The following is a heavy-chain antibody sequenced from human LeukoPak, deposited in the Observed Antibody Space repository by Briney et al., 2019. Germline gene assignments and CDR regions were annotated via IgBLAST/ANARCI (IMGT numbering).Heavy chain of an antibody. CDR3: ARASILPNYYGMDV. CDR2: IYTSGST. Sequence: SETLSLTCAVYGGSFSGYYWSWIRQPAGKGLEWIGRIYTSGSTNYNPSLKSRVTMSVDTSKNQFSLKLSSVTAADTAVYYCARASILPNYYGMDVWGQGTTVTVSS. J-gene: IGHJ6*02. CDR1: GGSFSGYY. V-gene: IGHV4-59*10. D-gene: IGHD3-10*01.